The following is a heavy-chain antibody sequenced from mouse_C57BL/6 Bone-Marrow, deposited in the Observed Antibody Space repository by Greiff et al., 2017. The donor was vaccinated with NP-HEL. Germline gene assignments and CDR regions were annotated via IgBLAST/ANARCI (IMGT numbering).Heavy chain of an antibody. CDR2: INPYNGGT. CDR3: ASSYYGSSWAY. V-gene: IGHV1-19*01. J-gene: IGHJ3*01. CDR1: GYTFTDYY. Sequence: DVQLQKSGPVLVKPGASVKMSCKASGYTFTDYYMNWVKQSHGKSLEWIGVINPYNGGTSYNQKFKGKATLTVDKSSSTAYMELNSLTSEDSAVYYCASSYYGSSWAYWGQGTLVTVSA. D-gene: IGHD1-1*01.